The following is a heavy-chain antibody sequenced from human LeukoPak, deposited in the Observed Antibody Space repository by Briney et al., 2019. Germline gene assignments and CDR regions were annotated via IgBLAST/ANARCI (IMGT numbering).Heavy chain of an antibody. CDR3: ARILVYSSRRNHWFDP. J-gene: IGHJ5*02. CDR1: GGSISSYY. V-gene: IGHV4-59*01. D-gene: IGHD6-13*01. Sequence: PSETLSLTCTVSGGSISSYYWSWIRQPPGKGLEWIGYIYYSGSTNYNPSLKSRVTISVDTSKNQFSLKLSSVTAADTAVYYCARILVYSSRRNHWFDPWGQGTLVTVSS. CDR2: IYYSGST.